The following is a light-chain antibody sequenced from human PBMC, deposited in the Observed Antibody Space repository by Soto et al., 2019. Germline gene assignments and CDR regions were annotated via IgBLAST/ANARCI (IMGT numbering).Light chain of an antibody. V-gene: IGLV2-14*01. CDR2: EVT. CDR1: RSDVGAYNY. CDR3: CAYAGSGTVV. J-gene: IGLJ3*02. Sequence: QSALTQPASVSGSPGQSIAISCTGTRSDVGAYNYVSWYQQHPGKAPKLMISEVTNRPSGVSDRFSGSKSGNTASLTISGLQAEDEADYYCCAYAGSGTVVFGGGTKLTVL.